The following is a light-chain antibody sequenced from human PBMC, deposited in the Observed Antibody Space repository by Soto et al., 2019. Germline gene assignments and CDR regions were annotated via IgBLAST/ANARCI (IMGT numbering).Light chain of an antibody. J-gene: IGLJ2*01. CDR1: SSDVGGYNY. Sequence: QSALTQPASMSGSPGQSITISCTGTSSDVGGYNYVSWYRQHPGKAPKLMIYDVNNRPSGVSNRFSGSKSGNTASLTISGLQAEDEAYYYCSSHSSSSTLVVFGGGTKLTVL. CDR2: DVN. CDR3: SSHSSSSTLVV. V-gene: IGLV2-14*03.